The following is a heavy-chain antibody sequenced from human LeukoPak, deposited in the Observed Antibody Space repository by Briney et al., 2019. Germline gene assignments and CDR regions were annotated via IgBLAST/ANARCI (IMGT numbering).Heavy chain of an antibody. D-gene: IGHD1-26*01. J-gene: IGHJ6*03. CDR2: INHSGST. V-gene: IGHV4-34*01. Sequence: SETLSLTCAVYGGSFSGYYWSWIHQPPGKGLEWIGEINHSGSTNYNPSLKSRVTISVDTSKNQFSLKLSSVTAADTAVYYCARSVGWYYYYMDVWGKGTTVTVSS. CDR3: ARSVGWYYYYMDV. CDR1: GGSFSGYY.